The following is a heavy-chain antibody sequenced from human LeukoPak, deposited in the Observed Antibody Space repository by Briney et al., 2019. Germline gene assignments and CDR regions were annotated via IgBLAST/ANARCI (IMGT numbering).Heavy chain of an antibody. CDR3: ARWGGYYDSSGYLDDY. CDR2: ISAYNGNT. D-gene: IGHD3-22*01. Sequence: ASVKVSCKASGYTFTSYGISWVRQAPGQGLEWMGWISAYNGNTNYAQKLQGRVTMTTDTSTGTAYMELRSLRSDDTAVYYCARWGGYYDSSGYLDDYWGQGTLVTVSS. J-gene: IGHJ4*02. CDR1: GYTFTSYG. V-gene: IGHV1-18*01.